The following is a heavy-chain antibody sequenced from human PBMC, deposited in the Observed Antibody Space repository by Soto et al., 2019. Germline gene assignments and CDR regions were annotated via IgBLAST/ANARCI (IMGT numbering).Heavy chain of an antibody. CDR1: GGSISSGGYY. Sequence: SETLSLTCTVSGGSISSGGYYWSWIRQHPGKGLEWIGYIYYSGSTYYNPSLKSRVTISVDTSKNQFSLKLSSVTAADTAVYYCARGRDYYYYDSSGAYYFDYWGQGTLVTVSS. J-gene: IGHJ4*02. V-gene: IGHV4-31*03. D-gene: IGHD3-22*01. CDR3: ARGRDYYYYDSSGAYYFDY. CDR2: IYYSGST.